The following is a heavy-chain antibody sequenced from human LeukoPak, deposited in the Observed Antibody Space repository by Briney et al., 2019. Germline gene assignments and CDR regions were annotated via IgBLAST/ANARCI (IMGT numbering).Heavy chain of an antibody. J-gene: IGHJ4*02. Sequence: PSETLSLTCTVSGGSISSGGYYWSWIRQHPGKGLEWIGYIYYSGSTYYNPSLKSRLTISVDTSRNQFSLKLSSVTAADTAVYYCARGRRIGGDDYWGQGTLVTVSS. V-gene: IGHV4-31*03. D-gene: IGHD2-15*01. CDR2: IYYSGST. CDR1: GGSISSGGYY. CDR3: ARGRRIGGDDY.